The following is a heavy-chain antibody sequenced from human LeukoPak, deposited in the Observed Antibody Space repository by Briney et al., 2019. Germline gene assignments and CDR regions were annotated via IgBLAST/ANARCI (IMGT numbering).Heavy chain of an antibody. CDR1: GGSVSSGTYY. Sequence: PSETLSLTCTVSGGSVSSGTYYWSWIRQPPGKGLEWIGYIYYSGSTNYNPSLKSRVTISVDTSKNQFSLKLTSVTAADTAVYYRARSRGPNILTGYYMPYYFDYWGQGTLVTVSS. V-gene: IGHV4-61*01. D-gene: IGHD3-9*01. CDR2: IYYSGST. CDR3: ARSRGPNILTGYYMPYYFDY. J-gene: IGHJ4*02.